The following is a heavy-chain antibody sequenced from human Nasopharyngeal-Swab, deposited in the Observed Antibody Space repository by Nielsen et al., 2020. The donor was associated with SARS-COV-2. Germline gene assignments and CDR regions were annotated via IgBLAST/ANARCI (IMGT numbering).Heavy chain of an antibody. V-gene: IGHV3-15*01. CDR1: GFTFSSYA. J-gene: IGHJ4*02. CDR2: IKSKTDGGTT. CDR3: TTAAAAGRKRWYFDY. Sequence: GESLKISCAASGFTFSSYAMSWVRQAPGKGLEWVGRIKSKTDGGTTDYAAPVKGRFTISRDDSKNTLYLQMNSLKTEDTAVYYCTTAAAAGRKRWYFDYWGQGTLVTVSS. D-gene: IGHD6-13*01.